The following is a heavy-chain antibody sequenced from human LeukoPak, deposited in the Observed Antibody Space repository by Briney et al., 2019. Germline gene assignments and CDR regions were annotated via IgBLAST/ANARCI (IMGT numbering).Heavy chain of an antibody. J-gene: IGHJ4*02. CDR1: GYTFSDHY. D-gene: IGHD6-13*01. CDR2: INPITGGT. CDR3: ARDSRGWFYDY. Sequence: ASVKVSCKASGYTFSDHYMHWVRQAPGQGPEWMGWINPITGGTNYVQKFQGRVTMTRDTSISTVYLELSRPRSDDTALYYCARDSRGWFYDYWGQGTLVSVSS. V-gene: IGHV1-2*02.